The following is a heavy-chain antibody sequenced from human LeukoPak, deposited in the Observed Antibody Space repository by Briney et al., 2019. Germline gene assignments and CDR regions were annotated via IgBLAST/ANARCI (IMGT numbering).Heavy chain of an antibody. CDR3: ARNQRSSRDI. V-gene: IGHV3-7*01. J-gene: IGHJ4*02. D-gene: IGHD6-6*01. CDR1: GFTFSDFW. Sequence: GGSLRLSCAASGFTFSDFWVEWFRQAPGKGLEWVANINKDGSDKYYMDSVTGRFSISRDNAKNSLSLQMNSLRVDDTAVYYCARNQRSSRDIWGQGILVPVSS. CDR2: INKDGSDK.